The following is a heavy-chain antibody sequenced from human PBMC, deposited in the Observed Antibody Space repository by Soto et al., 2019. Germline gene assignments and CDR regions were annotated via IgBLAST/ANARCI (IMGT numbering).Heavy chain of an antibody. Sequence: PGGSLRLSCAASGFTFSNAWMNWVRQAPGKGLEWVGRIKSKTDGGTTDYAAPVKGRFTISRDDSKNTLYLQMNSLKTEDTAVYYCTVDVDYDILTGYYGQYYYYGMDVWGQGTTVTVSS. V-gene: IGHV3-15*07. J-gene: IGHJ6*02. CDR3: TVDVDYDILTGYYGQYYYYGMDV. CDR2: IKSKTDGGTT. CDR1: GFTFSNAW. D-gene: IGHD3-9*01.